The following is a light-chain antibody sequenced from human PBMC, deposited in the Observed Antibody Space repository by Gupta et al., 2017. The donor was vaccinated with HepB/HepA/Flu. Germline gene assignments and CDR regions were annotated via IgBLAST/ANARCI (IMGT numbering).Light chain of an antibody. CDR1: QDISNY. Sequence: DIKMTQSPSSLSASVGDRVTITCQASQDISNYLYWYQQKPGKAPKLLIYDASNLETVVPSRFSGSGSGTDFTFTISSLQPEDIATYYCQQYDNLPLTFGGGTKVDIK. CDR3: QQYDNLPLT. V-gene: IGKV1-33*01. J-gene: IGKJ4*01. CDR2: DAS.